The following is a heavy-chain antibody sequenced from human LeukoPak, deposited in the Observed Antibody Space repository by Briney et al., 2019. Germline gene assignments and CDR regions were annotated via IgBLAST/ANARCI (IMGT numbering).Heavy chain of an antibody. CDR2: INSDGSNT. D-gene: IGHD1-26*01. CDR1: GFTFTTYW. J-gene: IGHJ6*02. Sequence: QAGGSLRLSCAASGFTFTTYWMHWVRQTPGEGLVWVSGINSDGSNTRYADSVKGRFTISRDNSKNTLYLQMNSLRAEDTAVYYCARPMAQGSYSLPKWDYYYGMDVWGQGTTVTVSS. V-gene: IGHV3-74*01. CDR3: ARPMAQGSYSLPKWDYYYGMDV.